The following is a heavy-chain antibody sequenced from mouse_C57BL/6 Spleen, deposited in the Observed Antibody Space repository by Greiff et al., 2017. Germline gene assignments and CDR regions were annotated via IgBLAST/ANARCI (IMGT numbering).Heavy chain of an antibody. CDR1: GFTFSSYA. V-gene: IGHV5-9-1*02. Sequence: EVKLVESGAGLVKPGGSLKLSCAASGFTFSSYAMSWVRQTPEKRLEWVAYISSGGDYIYYADTVKGRFTISRDNARNTLYLQMSSLTSEDTAMYYCTGLFHYYGGSYAMDYWGQGTSVTVSS. D-gene: IGHD1-1*01. CDR3: TGLFHYYGGSYAMDY. CDR2: ISSGGDYI. J-gene: IGHJ4*01.